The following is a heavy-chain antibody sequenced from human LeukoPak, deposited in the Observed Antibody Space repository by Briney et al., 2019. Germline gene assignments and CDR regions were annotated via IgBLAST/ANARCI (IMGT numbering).Heavy chain of an antibody. V-gene: IGHV4-39*07. CDR2: IYYSGRS. Sequence: PSETLSLTCTASGGSMSRTTYYWGWVRQPPGKGLEWIGSIYYSGRSYYNPSLKSRVTISVDTSKNQFSLKLSSVTAADTAVYYCASEHYGIAVAGTGGAYFDYWGQGTLVTVSS. CDR3: ASEHYGIAVAGTGGAYFDY. CDR1: GGSMSRTTYY. J-gene: IGHJ4*02. D-gene: IGHD6-19*01.